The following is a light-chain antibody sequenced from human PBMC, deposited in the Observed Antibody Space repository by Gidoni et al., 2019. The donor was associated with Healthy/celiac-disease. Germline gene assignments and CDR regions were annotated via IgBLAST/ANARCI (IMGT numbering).Light chain of an antibody. CDR1: QSISSY. V-gene: IGKV1-39*01. Sequence: DIQMTQSPSSLSASVGDRVTITCRASQSISSYLNWYQQKPGKAPKLLIYAASSLQSGVPSSFSGSGSVTDFTLTISSLQPEDFATYYYQQSYSTPPWTFGQGTKVEIK. CDR3: QQSYSTPPWT. J-gene: IGKJ1*01. CDR2: AAS.